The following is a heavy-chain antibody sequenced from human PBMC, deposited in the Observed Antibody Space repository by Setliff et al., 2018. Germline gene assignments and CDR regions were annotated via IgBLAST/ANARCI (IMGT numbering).Heavy chain of an antibody. CDR1: GGSFSGYH. CDR3: ARDQYTSGWYGPPESYFDC. Sequence: SETLSLTCAVYGGSFSGYHWSWIRQPPGKGLEWIGEISHSGDPNYNPSLKSRVTISLDTSKNQFSLKLSSVTAADTAVYYCARDQYTSGWYGPPESYFDCWGLGILVTVSS. J-gene: IGHJ4*01. V-gene: IGHV4-34*01. D-gene: IGHD6-19*01. CDR2: ISHSGDP.